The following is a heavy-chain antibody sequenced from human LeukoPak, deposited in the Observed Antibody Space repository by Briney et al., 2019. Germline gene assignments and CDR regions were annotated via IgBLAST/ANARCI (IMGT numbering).Heavy chain of an antibody. CDR2: IYYSGST. V-gene: IGHV4-39*01. J-gene: IGHJ6*03. Sequence: PSETLSLTCTVSGGSISSSSYYWGWIRQPPGKGLEWIGSIYYSGSTYYNPSLKSRVTISVDTSKNQFSLKLSSVTAADTAVYFCGFGPFDYMDVWGRGTTVTISS. D-gene: IGHD3-10*01. CDR1: GGSISSSSYY. CDR3: GFGPFDYMDV.